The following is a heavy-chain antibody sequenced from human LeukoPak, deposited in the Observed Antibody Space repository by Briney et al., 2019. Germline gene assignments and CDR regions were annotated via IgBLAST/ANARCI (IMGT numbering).Heavy chain of an antibody. J-gene: IGHJ5*02. D-gene: IGHD2/OR15-2a*01. V-gene: IGHV4-30-2*06. Sequence: SATLSLTCIVSGGSISSGGHPWSWIRQSPGQGLEWIGYIYDSGSTFYNPSLKSRVTMSIDRSNNQFSLKLSSVTAADTAVYYCARESNINNWFDPWGQGTLVTVSS. CDR3: ARESNINNWFDP. CDR1: GGSISSGGHP. CDR2: IYDSGST.